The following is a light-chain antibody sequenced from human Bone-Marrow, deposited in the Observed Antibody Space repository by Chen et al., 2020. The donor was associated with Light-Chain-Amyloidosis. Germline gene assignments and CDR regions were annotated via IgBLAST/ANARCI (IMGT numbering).Light chain of an antibody. CDR2: EVT. V-gene: IGLV2-14*01. CDR1: SSDVGGNNH. CDR3: SSYTITNTLV. Sequence: QSALTQPASVSGSPGQSITISFTGTSSDVGGNNHVSWYQQHPDKVPKLMFYEVTNRPSWVPARFSSSKSDNTASMTSSGLQTEYEADYVCSSYTITNTLVFGSGTRVTVL. J-gene: IGLJ1*01.